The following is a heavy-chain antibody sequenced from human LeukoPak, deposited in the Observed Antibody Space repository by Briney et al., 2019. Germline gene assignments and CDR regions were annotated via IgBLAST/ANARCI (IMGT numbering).Heavy chain of an antibody. CDR2: ISYDGSNK. CDR3: ARGSGYSSSLGEK. J-gene: IGHJ4*02. Sequence: PGGSLRLSCAASGFTFSSYGMHWVRQAPGKGLEWVALISYDGSNKYYADSVKGRFTISRDNSKNTLYLQMNSLRTEDTAVYYCARGSGYSSSLGEKWGQGTLVTVSS. CDR1: GFTFSSYG. V-gene: IGHV3-30*03. D-gene: IGHD6-6*01.